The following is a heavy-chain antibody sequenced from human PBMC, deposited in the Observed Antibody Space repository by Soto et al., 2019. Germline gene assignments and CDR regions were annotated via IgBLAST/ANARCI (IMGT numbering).Heavy chain of an antibody. Sequence: GGSLRLSCAASGFTFSSYGMHWVRQAPGKGLEWVAVIWYDGSNKYYADSVKGRFTISRDNSKNTLYLQMNSLRAEDTAVYYCASQTYYDILTYDYWGQGTLVTVSS. J-gene: IGHJ4*02. V-gene: IGHV3-33*01. CDR3: ASQTYYDILTYDY. CDR1: GFTFSSYG. D-gene: IGHD3-9*01. CDR2: IWYDGSNK.